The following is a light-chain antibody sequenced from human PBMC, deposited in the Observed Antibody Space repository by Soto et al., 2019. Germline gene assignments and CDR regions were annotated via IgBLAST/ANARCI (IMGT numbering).Light chain of an antibody. CDR3: QQSDSIPRT. V-gene: IGKV1-39*01. J-gene: IGKJ1*01. CDR2: AAS. Sequence: DIQMTQSPSSLSASVGDRVTITCRASQNIINYLNWYQQKPGKAPKLLIHAASSLQSGVPPRFSGTGSGTDFTLTISSLQPEDFATYYCQQSDSIPRTLGQGTNVEI. CDR1: QNIINY.